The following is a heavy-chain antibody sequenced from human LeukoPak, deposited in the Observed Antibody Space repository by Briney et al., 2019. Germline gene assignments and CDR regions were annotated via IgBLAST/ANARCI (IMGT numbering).Heavy chain of an antibody. CDR2: IYTSGST. V-gene: IGHV4-4*07. Sequence: PSETLSLTCTVSGGSISNYYWSWIRQPAGKGLEWIGRIYTSGSTNYNPSLKSRVTMSVDTSKNQFSLKLTSVTAADTAVYYCARDRYYYDSSAYYYRFDPWGQGTLVTVSS. D-gene: IGHD3-22*01. CDR1: GGSISNYY. J-gene: IGHJ5*02. CDR3: ARDRYYYDSSAYYYRFDP.